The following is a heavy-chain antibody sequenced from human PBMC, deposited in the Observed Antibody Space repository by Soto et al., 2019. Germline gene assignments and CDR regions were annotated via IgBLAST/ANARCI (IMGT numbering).Heavy chain of an antibody. D-gene: IGHD1-26*01. Sequence: ASVKVSCKASGFTFTLYSMHWVRQAPGQRLEWMGWINGGSGKTKYPKKFQGRVTIARDTSASTAYMEVSSLRSEDTAVYYCARYSGNYQDAFDIWGQGTMVTVSS. CDR2: INGGSGKT. J-gene: IGHJ3*02. CDR1: GFTFTLYS. CDR3: ARYSGNYQDAFDI. V-gene: IGHV1-3*01.